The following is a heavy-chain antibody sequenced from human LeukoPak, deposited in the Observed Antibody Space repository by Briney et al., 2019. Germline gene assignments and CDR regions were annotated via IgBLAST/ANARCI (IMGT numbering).Heavy chain of an antibody. CDR1: GDTFTTYT. V-gene: IGHV1-69*13. CDR3: ARLVGSSFDY. Sequence: ASVKVSCKASGDTFTTYTIAWVRQAPGQGFEYMGGIIPLLQTADYAQRFQGKVTITADESTNTAYLALSSLTSEDTAVYYCARLVGSSFDYWGQGTLVIVSS. D-gene: IGHD1-26*01. J-gene: IGHJ4*02. CDR2: IIPLLQTA.